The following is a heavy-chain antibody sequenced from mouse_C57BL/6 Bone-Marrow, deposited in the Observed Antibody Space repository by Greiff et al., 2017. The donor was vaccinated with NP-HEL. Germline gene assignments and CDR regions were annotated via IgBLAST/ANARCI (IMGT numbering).Heavy chain of an antibody. D-gene: IGHD1-1*01. Sequence: VQLQQSGAELVKPGASVKLSCKASGYTFTNYWMHWVKQRPGRGLEWIGRFDPNSGGTKYNEKFKSKATLTVDKPSSTAYMQLSSLTSEDSAVYYGARYYYGSGYLDYWGQGTTLTVSS. CDR2: FDPNSGGT. J-gene: IGHJ2*01. CDR3: ARYYYGSGYLDY. V-gene: IGHV1-72*01. CDR1: GYTFTNYW.